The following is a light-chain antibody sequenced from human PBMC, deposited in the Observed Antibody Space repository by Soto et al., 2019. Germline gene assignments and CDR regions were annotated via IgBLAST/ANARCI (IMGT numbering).Light chain of an antibody. CDR3: QQYHSYSLT. V-gene: IGKV1-5*01. CDR1: QTVSTW. J-gene: IGKJ1*01. Sequence: DIQMTQSPSTLSGSVVDRVTITCRASQTVSTWLAWYQQKPGKAPNLLIYDASSLESGVPSRFSGDGSGTEFTLTISSLQPDDFATYYCQQYHSYSLTFGQGTKVDIK. CDR2: DAS.